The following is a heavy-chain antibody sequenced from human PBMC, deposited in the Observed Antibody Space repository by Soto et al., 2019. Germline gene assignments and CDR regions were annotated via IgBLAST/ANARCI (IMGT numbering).Heavy chain of an antibody. Sequence: EVELVESGGGLVKPGGSLRLSCAASGFIFSNAWMNWVRQAPGKGLEWVGRVKSKADGGTTDYAAPVKGRFTISRDDSNDILYLQMNSLETEDTGVYYCNTGRCSSISCSDYWGQGTLVTVSS. J-gene: IGHJ4*02. D-gene: IGHD2-2*01. CDR3: NTGRCSSISCSDY. V-gene: IGHV3-15*01. CDR2: VKSKADGGTT. CDR1: GFIFSNAW.